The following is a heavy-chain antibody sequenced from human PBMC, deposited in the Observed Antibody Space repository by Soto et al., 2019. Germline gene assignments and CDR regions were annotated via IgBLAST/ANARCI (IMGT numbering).Heavy chain of an antibody. Sequence: QVQLVQSGAEVKKPGSSVKVSCKASGGTFSSYAISWVRQAPGQGLEWMGGIIPIFGTANYAQKFQGRVKITANESTSTAYMELSSLRSEDTAMYYCARASPYSGSYYYYYGIDVWCQETTVTVSS. V-gene: IGHV1-69*01. CDR1: GGTFSSYA. CDR2: IIPIFGTA. J-gene: IGHJ6*02. D-gene: IGHD1-26*01. CDR3: ARASPYSGSYYYYYGIDV.